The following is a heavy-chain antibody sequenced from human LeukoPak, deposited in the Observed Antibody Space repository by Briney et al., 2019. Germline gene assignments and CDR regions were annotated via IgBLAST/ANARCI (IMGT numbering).Heavy chain of an antibody. V-gene: IGHV4-61*02. CDR3: AREVLESLDS. J-gene: IGHJ5*02. CDR1: GGSVSSGSYY. CDR2: IYTSGSI. Sequence: KSSETLSLTCTVSGGSVSSGSYYWNWLRQPAGKGLEWIGRIYTSGSINYNPSLESRVTILVDKSKNQFSLKLSSVPAADTAVYYCAREVLESLDSWGQGTLVTVSS. D-gene: IGHD2/OR15-2a*01.